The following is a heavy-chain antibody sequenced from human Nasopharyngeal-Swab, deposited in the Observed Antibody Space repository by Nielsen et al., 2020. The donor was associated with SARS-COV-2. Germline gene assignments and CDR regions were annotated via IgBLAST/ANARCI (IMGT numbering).Heavy chain of an antibody. V-gene: IGHV3-48*04. CDR3: ARRYSGYEDYFDY. Sequence: GESLKISCAASGFTFSSYSMNWVRQAPGKGLEWVSYISSSSSTIYYADSVKGRFTTSRDNAKNSLYLQMNSLRAEDTAVYYCARRYSGYEDYFDYWGQGTLVTVSS. CDR2: ISSSSSTI. J-gene: IGHJ4*02. CDR1: GFTFSSYS. D-gene: IGHD5-12*01.